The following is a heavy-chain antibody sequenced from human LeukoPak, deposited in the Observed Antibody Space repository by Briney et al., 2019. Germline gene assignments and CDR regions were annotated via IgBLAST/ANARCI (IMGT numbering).Heavy chain of an antibody. V-gene: IGHV3-73*01. CDR3: TRPRAGYYDSGGYYYRDY. D-gene: IGHD3-22*01. J-gene: IGHJ4*02. CDR1: GFTFSGSA. Sequence: GGSLRLSCAASGFTFSGSAMHWVRQASGKGLEWVGRIRSKANSYATAYAASVKGRFTISRDDSKNTAYLQMNSLKTEDTAVYYCTRPRAGYYDSGGYYYRDYWGQGTLVTVSS. CDR2: IRSKANSYAT.